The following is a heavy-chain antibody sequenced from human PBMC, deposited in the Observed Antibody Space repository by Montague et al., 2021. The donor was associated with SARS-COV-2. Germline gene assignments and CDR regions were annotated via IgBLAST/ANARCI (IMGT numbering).Heavy chain of an antibody. CDR3: VRYSGWFYFDF. V-gene: IGHV6-1*01. CDR2: TYYRSKWYS. CDR1: GDSVSSNSVP. D-gene: IGHD6-19*01. J-gene: IGHJ4*02. Sequence: CAISGDSVSSNSVPWSWLRQSPSRGLEWLGRTYYRSKWYSDHAPSVRGRLTVNPDASKNEFSLELNYVTPEDTAVYYCVRYSGWFYFDFWGQGTLVTVSS.